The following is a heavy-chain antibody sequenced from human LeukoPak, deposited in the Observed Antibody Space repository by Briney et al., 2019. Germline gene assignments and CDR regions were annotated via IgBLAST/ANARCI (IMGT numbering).Heavy chain of an antibody. CDR3: ARRGFSGHGSIYAMDV. D-gene: IGHD5-12*01. J-gene: IGHJ6*02. CDR1: GGSFSSSSYS. Sequence: SETLSLTCTVSGGSFSSSSYSWAWIRQSPGKGLEWIGTIYYSGSTYYNPSLKSRVTISVDTSKNQFSLNLSSVTAAGTAVFHCARRGFSGHGSIYAMDVWGQGTTVTVSS. V-gene: IGHV4-39*01. CDR2: IYYSGST.